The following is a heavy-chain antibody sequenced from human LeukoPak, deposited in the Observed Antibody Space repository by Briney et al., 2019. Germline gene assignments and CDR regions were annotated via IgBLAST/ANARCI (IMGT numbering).Heavy chain of an antibody. Sequence: PGGSLRLSCAASGFTFSSYAMSWVRQAPGKGLEWVSAISGSGGSTYYADSAKGRFTISRDNAKNSLYLQMNSLRAEDTAVYYCARVLSAAMWGGMDVWGQGTTVTVSS. CDR3: ARVLSAAMWGGMDV. J-gene: IGHJ6*02. D-gene: IGHD2-2*01. CDR2: ISGSGGST. V-gene: IGHV3-23*01. CDR1: GFTFSSYA.